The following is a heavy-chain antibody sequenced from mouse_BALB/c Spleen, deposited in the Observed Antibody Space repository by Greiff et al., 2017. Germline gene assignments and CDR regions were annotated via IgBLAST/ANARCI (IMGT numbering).Heavy chain of an antibody. CDR2: ISSGGSYT. CDR1: GFTFSSYG. CDR3: ARRFTTGYYYAMDY. D-gene: IGHD1-1*01. Sequence: EVKLVESGGDLVKPGGSLKLSCAASGFTFSSYGMSWVRQTPDKRLEWVATISSGGSYTYYPDSVKGRFTISRDNAKNTLYLQMSSLKSEDTAMYYCARRFTTGYYYAMDYWGQGTSVTVSS. J-gene: IGHJ4*01. V-gene: IGHV5-6*02.